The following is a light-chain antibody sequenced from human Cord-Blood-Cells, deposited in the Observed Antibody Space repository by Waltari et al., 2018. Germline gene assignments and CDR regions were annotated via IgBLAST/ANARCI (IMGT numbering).Light chain of an antibody. CDR3: QQSYSTPRS. Sequence: DIQMTQSPSSLSASVGDRVTITCRASQRISSYLNWYQQKPGKAPKLLIYAASSLQSGVPTRFSGSGSRTDFTLTISSLQPKDFTTYYCQQSYSTPRSFGQGTKMEI. J-gene: IGKJ1*01. V-gene: IGKV1-39*01. CDR2: AAS. CDR1: QRISSY.